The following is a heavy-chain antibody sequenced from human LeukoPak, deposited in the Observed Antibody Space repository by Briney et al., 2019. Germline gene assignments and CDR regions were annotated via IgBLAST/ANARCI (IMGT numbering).Heavy chain of an antibody. D-gene: IGHD2-15*01. CDR3: ARVVVVAARAGWFDP. J-gene: IGHJ5*02. CDR1: GGSISSYY. CDR2: IYYSGST. V-gene: IGHV4-59*01. Sequence: PSETLSLTCTVSGGSISSYYWSGIRQPPGKGLEWIGYIYYSGSTNYNPSLKSRVTISVDTSKNQFSLKLSSVTAADTAVYYCARVVVVAARAGWFDPWGQGTLVTVSS.